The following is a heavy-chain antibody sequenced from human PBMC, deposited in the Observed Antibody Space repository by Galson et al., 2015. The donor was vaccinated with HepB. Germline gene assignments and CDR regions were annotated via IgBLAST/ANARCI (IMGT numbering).Heavy chain of an antibody. Sequence: SLRLSCAASGFTFSSYGMHWVRQAPGKGLEWVAVIWYDGSNKYYADSVKGRFTISRDNSKNTLYLQMNSLRAEDTAVYYCARDVTYYYDSSGYPFGGADYWGQGTLVTVSS. CDR2: IWYDGSNK. CDR1: GFTFSSYG. CDR3: ARDVTYYYDSSGYPFGGADY. V-gene: IGHV3-33*01. D-gene: IGHD3-22*01. J-gene: IGHJ4*02.